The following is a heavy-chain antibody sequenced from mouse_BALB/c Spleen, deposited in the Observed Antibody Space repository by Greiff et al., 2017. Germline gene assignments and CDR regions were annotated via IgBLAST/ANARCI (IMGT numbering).Heavy chain of an antibody. J-gene: IGHJ4*01. Sequence: DVKLVESGGGLVKPGGSLKLSCAASGFTFSDYYMYWVRQTPEKRLEWVATISDGGSYTYYPDSVKGRFTISRDNAKNNLYLQMSSLKSEDTAMYYCAIGYYGSSSYAMDYWGQGTSVTVSS. CDR2: ISDGGSYT. V-gene: IGHV5-4*02. CDR3: AIGYYGSSSYAMDY. CDR1: GFTFSDYY. D-gene: IGHD1-1*01.